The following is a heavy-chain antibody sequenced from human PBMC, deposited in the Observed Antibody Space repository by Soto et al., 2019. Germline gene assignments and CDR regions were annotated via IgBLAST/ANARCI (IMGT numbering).Heavy chain of an antibody. Sequence: SETLSLTCAVSGGSISSYYWSWIRLPPGKGLEYIGYIYYSGSTYYNTSLKSRVTISVDTSKNQFSLKLSSVTAADTAVYYCASLRIGGSRLLDYWGQGTLVTVSS. J-gene: IGHJ4*02. CDR2: IYYSGST. V-gene: IGHV4-59*08. CDR1: GGSISSYY. D-gene: IGHD3-16*01. CDR3: ASLRIGGSRLLDY.